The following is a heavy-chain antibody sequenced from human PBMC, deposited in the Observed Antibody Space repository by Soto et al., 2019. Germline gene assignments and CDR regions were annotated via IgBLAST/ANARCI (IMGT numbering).Heavy chain of an antibody. Sequence: PGGSLRLSCTASGFTFGDYAMSWFRQAPGKGLEWVGFIRSKAYGGTTEYAASVKGRFTISRDDSKSIAYLQMNSLKTEDTAVYYCTRDRTPRDAIAAAVSYYGMDVWGQGTTVTVSS. CDR2: IRSKAYGGTT. CDR3: TRDRTPRDAIAAAVSYYGMDV. V-gene: IGHV3-49*03. CDR1: GFTFGDYA. D-gene: IGHD6-13*01. J-gene: IGHJ6*02.